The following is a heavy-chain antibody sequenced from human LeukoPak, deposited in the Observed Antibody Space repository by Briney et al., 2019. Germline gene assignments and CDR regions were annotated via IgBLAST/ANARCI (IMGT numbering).Heavy chain of an antibody. CDR2: IYTSGST. V-gene: IGHV4-61*02. CDR1: GGSISSGSYY. CDR3: ARGQFGNWFDP. Sequence: PSETLSLTCTVSGGSISSGSYYWSWIRQPAGKGLEWIGRIYTSGSTNYNPSLKSRVTISVDTSKNQFSLKLSSVTAADTAVYYCARGQFGNWFDPWGQGTLVTVSS. J-gene: IGHJ5*02. D-gene: IGHD5-24*01.